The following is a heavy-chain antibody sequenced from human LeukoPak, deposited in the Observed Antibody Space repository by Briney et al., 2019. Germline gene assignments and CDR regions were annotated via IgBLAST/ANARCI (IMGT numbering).Heavy chain of an antibody. J-gene: IGHJ4*02. CDR3: ARTALYYYDSSGYYD. V-gene: IGHV4-38-2*02. CDR1: GYSISSGYY. D-gene: IGHD3-22*01. Sequence: KPSETLSLTCTVSGYSISSGYYGGWIRQPPGKGLEWIGSIYHSGSTYYTPSLKSRVTISVDTSKNQFSLKLSSVTAADTAVYYCARTALYYYDSSGYYDWGQGTLVTVSS. CDR2: IYHSGST.